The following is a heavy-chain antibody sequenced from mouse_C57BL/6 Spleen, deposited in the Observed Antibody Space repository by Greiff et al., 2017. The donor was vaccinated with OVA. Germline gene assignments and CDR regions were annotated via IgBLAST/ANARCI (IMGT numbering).Heavy chain of an antibody. CDR3: ATGGNRRLWLRRFDY. CDR2: IYPSDSET. D-gene: IGHD2-2*01. CDR1: GYTFTSYW. V-gene: IGHV1-61*01. Sequence: VQLQQPGAELVRPGSSVKLSCKASGYTFTSYWMDWVKQRPGQGLEWIGNIYPSDSETHYNQKFKDKATLTVDKSSSPAYMQLSSLTSEDSAVYYCATGGNRRLWLRRFDYWGQGTTLTVSS. J-gene: IGHJ2*01.